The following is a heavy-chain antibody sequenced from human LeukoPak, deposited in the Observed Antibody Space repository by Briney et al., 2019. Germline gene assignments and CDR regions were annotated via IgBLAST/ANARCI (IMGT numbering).Heavy chain of an antibody. CDR3: ARDAQRGFDYSNSLEY. CDR1: GFIYSHYG. D-gene: IGHD4-11*01. J-gene: IGHJ4*01. V-gene: IGHV3-33*01. CDR2: IWSDGSNR. Sequence: GGSLRLSCAASGFIYSHYGMHWVRQAPGKGLEWVAVIWSDGSNRFYAGSVKGRFTISRDNSQNSLFLQMNSLRAEDTAMYYCARDAQRGFDYSNSLEYWGHGTLVTVSS.